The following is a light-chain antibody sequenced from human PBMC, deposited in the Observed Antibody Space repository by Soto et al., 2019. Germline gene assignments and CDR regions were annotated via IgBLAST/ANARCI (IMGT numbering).Light chain of an antibody. CDR2: DAS. J-gene: IGKJ4*01. Sequence: EIVLTQSPVTLSLSTGERATLSCRASQRISSHLAWYQQKPGRAPRLLIYDASNRATGIPAKFSGSGSETDFTLTICSLEPKDFAVYYCQQRNTWPFTFGEGTKVEIK. CDR3: QQRNTWPFT. CDR1: QRISSH. V-gene: IGKV3-11*01.